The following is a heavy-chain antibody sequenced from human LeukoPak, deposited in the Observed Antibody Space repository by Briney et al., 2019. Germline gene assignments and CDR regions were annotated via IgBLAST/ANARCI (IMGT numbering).Heavy chain of an antibody. CDR1: GGTFSSYA. D-gene: IGHD3-22*01. CDR2: IIPIFGTA. Sequence: ASVKVSCKASGGTFSSYAISWVRQAPGQGLEWMGGIIPIFGTAIYAQKFQGRVTITADESTSTAYMELSSLRSEDTAVYYCARASYYYDSSGYYPCWGQGTLVTVSS. CDR3: ARASYYYDSSGYYPC. V-gene: IGHV1-69*01. J-gene: IGHJ4*02.